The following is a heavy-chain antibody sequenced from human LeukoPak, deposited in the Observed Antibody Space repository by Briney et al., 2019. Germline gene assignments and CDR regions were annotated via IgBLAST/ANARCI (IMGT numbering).Heavy chain of an antibody. CDR1: GFTFSSYS. J-gene: IGHJ4*02. CDR3: ANQGGSGSYYNFDY. CDR2: ISSSSSTI. Sequence: QPGGSLRLSCAASGFTFSSYSMNWVRQAPGKGLEWVSYISSSSSTIYYADSVKGRFTISRDNAKNSLDLQMNSLRAEDTAVYYCANQGGSGSYYNFDYWGQGTLVTVSS. D-gene: IGHD3-10*01. V-gene: IGHV3-48*01.